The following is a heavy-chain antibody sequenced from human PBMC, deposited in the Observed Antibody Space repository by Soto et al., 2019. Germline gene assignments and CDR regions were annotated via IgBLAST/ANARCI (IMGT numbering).Heavy chain of an antibody. CDR3: GKSQLIHSISWFDP. D-gene: IGHD3-3*01. CDR1: GFTFSSYA. V-gene: IGHV3-23*01. J-gene: IGHJ5*02. Sequence: LRLSCAASGFTFSSYAMSWVRQTPGKGLEWVSAISGSGGNTYYADSVKGRFTISRDNSKNTLYLQMNSLRAEDTAVYYCGKSQLIHSISWFDPWGQGTLVTVSS. CDR2: ISGSGGNT.